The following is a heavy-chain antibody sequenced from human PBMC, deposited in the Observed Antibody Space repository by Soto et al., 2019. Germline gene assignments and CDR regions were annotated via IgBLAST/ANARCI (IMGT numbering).Heavy chain of an antibody. V-gene: IGHV4-34*01. J-gene: IGHJ5*02. CDR1: GGSFSGYY. CDR3: ARNRLYCSGGSCYSTILWFDP. Sequence: PSETLSLTCAVYGGSFSGYYWSWIRQPPGKGLEWIGEINHSGSTNYNPSLKSRVTISVDTSKNQFSLKLSSVTAADTAVYYCARNRLYCSGGSCYSTILWFDPWGQGTLVTVSS. D-gene: IGHD2-15*01. CDR2: INHSGST.